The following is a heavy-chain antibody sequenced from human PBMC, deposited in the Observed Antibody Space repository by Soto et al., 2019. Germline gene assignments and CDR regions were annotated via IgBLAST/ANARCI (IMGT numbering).Heavy chain of an antibody. V-gene: IGHV1-3*01. CDR3: ARWCSSTSCRTPRFDY. D-gene: IGHD2-2*01. CDR1: GYTFTSYA. Sequence: QVQLVQSGAEVKKPGASVKVSCKASGYTFTSYAMHWVRQAPGQRLEWMGWINAGNGNTKYSQKFQGRVTITSDTXAXXPYMERSSLRSEDTAVYDCARWCSSTSCRTPRFDYWGQGTLVTVSS. CDR2: INAGNGNT. J-gene: IGHJ4*02.